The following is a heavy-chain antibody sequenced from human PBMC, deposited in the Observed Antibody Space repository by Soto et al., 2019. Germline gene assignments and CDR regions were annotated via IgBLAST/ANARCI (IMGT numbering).Heavy chain of an antibody. CDR3: TTVTTIHYYYYGMDV. V-gene: IGHV4-39*01. CDR2: IYYSGST. CDR1: GGSISSSSYY. D-gene: IGHD4-17*01. J-gene: IGHJ6*02. Sequence: SETLSLTCTVSGGSISSSSYYWGWIRQPPGKGLEWIGSIYYSGSTYYNPSLKSRVTISVDTSKNQFSLKLSYVTAADTAVYYCTTVTTIHYYYYGMDVWGQGTTVTVSS.